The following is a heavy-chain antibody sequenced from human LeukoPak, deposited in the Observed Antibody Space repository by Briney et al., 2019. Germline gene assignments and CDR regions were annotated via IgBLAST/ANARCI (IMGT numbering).Heavy chain of an antibody. CDR2: INHSGST. D-gene: IGHD2-2*01. V-gene: IGHV4-34*01. CDR1: GGSFSGYY. CDR3: ARSGGQIVVVPAAITFDL. J-gene: IGHJ2*01. Sequence: PSETLSLTCAVYGGSFSGYYWSWIRQPPGKGLEWIGEINHSGSTNYNPSLKSRVTISVDTSKNQFSLKLSSVTAADTAVYYCARSGGQIVVVPAAITFDLWGRGTLVTVSS.